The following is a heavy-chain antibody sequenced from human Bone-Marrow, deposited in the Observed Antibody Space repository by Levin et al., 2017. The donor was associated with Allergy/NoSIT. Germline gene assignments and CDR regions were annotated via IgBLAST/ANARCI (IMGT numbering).Heavy chain of an antibody. CDR2: IYYSGST. CDR3: ARSSSGWNYYMDV. CDR1: GGSISSGGYY. D-gene: IGHD6-19*01. Sequence: PSETLSLTCTVSGGSISSGGYYWSWIRQHPGKGLEWIGYIYYSGSTYYNPSLKSRVTISVDTSKNQFSLKLSSVTAADTAVYYCARSSSGWNYYMDVWGKGTTVTVSS. J-gene: IGHJ6*03. V-gene: IGHV4-31*03.